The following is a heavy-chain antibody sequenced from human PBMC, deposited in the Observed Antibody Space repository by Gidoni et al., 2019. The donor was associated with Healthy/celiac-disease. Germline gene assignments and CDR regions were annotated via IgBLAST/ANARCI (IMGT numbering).Heavy chain of an antibody. Sequence: WIRQPPGKGLEWIGEINHSGSTNYNPSLKSRVTISVDTSKNQFSLKLSSVTAADTAVYYCARGGPDSSGWYWYFDLWGRGTLVTVSS. CDR2: INHSGST. CDR3: ARGGPDSSGWYWYFDL. J-gene: IGHJ2*01. V-gene: IGHV4-34*01. D-gene: IGHD6-19*01.